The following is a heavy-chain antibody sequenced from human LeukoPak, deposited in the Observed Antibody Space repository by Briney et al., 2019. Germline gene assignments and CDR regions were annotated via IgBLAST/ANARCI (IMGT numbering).Heavy chain of an antibody. D-gene: IGHD3-22*01. CDR1: GFTFSSYG. V-gene: IGHV3-30*02. CDR2: IRYDGSNK. Sequence: PGGSLRLSCAASGFTFSSYGMHWVRQAPGKGLEWVAFIRYDGSNKYYADSVKGRFTISRDNSKNTLYLQMNSLRAEDTAVYYCAKDLWVGSSSGYLHLFDYWGQGTLVTVSS. CDR3: AKDLWVGSSSGYLHLFDY. J-gene: IGHJ4*02.